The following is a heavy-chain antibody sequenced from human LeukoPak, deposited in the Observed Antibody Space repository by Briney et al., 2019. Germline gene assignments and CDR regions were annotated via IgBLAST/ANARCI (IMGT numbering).Heavy chain of an antibody. CDR2: IYYSGST. D-gene: IGHD5-18*01. CDR1: GGSISSSSYY. J-gene: IGHJ6*03. Sequence: SETLSLTCTVSGGSISSSSYYWGWIRQPPGKGLEWIGSIYYSGSTYYNPSLKSRVTISVDTSKNQFSLKLGSVTAADTAVYYCARAQLGLRDYYYYYMDVWGKGTTVTVSS. CDR3: ARAQLGLRDYYYYYMDV. V-gene: IGHV4-39*01.